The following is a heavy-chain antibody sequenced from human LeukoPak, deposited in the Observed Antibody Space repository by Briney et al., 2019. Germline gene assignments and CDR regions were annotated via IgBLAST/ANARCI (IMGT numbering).Heavy chain of an antibody. J-gene: IGHJ4*02. CDR3: ARVRSDIVVVPAAIGRDYYFDY. V-gene: IGHV1-2*04. Sequence: ASVKVSCKGSGYTFTGYYMQWVGQAAGEGVEWGGWVNPNSGGTKYAQKFKGWVTMTTDTSITTAYMELSRLRSDDTAVYYCARVRSDIVVVPAAIGRDYYFDYWGQGTLVTVSS. CDR1: GYTFTGYY. D-gene: IGHD2-2*02. CDR2: VNPNSGGT.